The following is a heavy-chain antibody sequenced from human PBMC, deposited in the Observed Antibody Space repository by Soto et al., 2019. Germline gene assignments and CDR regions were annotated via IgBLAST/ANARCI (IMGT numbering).Heavy chain of an antibody. D-gene: IGHD6-6*01. J-gene: IGHJ4*02. Sequence: PSETLSLTCTVSNGSISSHYWRWIRQPPGKGLEWIGYIYYSGSTYYNPSIKSRVTISVDTSKNQFSLKLSSVTAAYTAAYYCARGKAARSIDYWGQGTLVTVSS. CDR3: ARGKAARSIDY. CDR2: IYYSGST. V-gene: IGHV4-59*11. CDR1: NGSISSHY.